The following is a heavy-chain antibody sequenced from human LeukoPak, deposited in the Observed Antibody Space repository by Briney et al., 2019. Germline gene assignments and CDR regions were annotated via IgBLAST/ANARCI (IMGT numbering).Heavy chain of an antibody. CDR1: GYTFTSYD. Sequence: ASVKVSCKASGYTFTSYDINWVRQATGQGLEWMGWMNPNSGNTGYAQKFQGRVTITRNTSISTAYMELNSLRSEDTAVYYCARGGAYSSGWTEFDYWGQGTLVTVSS. J-gene: IGHJ4*02. CDR2: MNPNSGNT. D-gene: IGHD6-19*01. V-gene: IGHV1-8*03. CDR3: ARGGAYSSGWTEFDY.